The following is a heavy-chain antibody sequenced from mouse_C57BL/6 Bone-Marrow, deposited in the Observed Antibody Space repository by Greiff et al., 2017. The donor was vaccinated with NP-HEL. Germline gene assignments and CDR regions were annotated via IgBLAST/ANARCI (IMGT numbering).Heavy chain of an antibody. V-gene: IGHV1-82*01. D-gene: IGHD3-2*01. CDR3: ARKTASGFDY. Sequence: VQLQQSGPELVKPGASVKISCKASGYAFSSSWMNWVKQRPGKGLEWIGRIYPGDGDTNYNGKFKGKATLTADKSSSTAYMQLSSLTSEDSAVYFCARKTASGFDYWGQGTTLTVSS. J-gene: IGHJ2*01. CDR2: IYPGDGDT. CDR1: GYAFSSSW.